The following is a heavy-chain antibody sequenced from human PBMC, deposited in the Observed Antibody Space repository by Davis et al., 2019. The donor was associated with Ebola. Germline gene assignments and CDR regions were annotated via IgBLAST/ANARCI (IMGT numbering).Heavy chain of an antibody. CDR2: IYDHST. Sequence: GESLKISCAASGFTFSSYSMNWVRQAPGKGLAWVSVIYDHSTAYADSVRGRFIISRDKSNNTLYLEMNSLRVDDTAVYYCATTQWLREFDNWGQGTLVTVSS. V-gene: IGHV3-53*05. CDR3: ATTQWLREFDN. D-gene: IGHD6-19*01. J-gene: IGHJ4*02. CDR1: GFTFSSYS.